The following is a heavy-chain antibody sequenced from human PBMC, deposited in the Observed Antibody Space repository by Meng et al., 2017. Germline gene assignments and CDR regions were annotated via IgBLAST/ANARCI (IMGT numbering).Heavy chain of an antibody. D-gene: IGHD3-22*01. CDR3: ARDRGAYYYDSSGYYWTA. CDR2: IKQDGSEK. CDR1: GFTFSSYW. Sequence: GGSLRLSCAASGFTFSSYWMSWVRQAPGKGLEWVANIKQDGSEKYYVDSVKGRFTISRDNAKNSLYLQMNSLRAEDTAVYYCARDRGAYYYDSSGYYWTAWGQGTRVTGSS. V-gene: IGHV3-7*01. J-gene: IGHJ4*02.